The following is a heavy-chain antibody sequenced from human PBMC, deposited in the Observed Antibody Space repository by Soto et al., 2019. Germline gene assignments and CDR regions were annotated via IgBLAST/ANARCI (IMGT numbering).Heavy chain of an antibody. Sequence: QITVKESGLTLVKPTETLTLTCTFSGFSLSSIGMGVGWIRQPPGKALEWLALIYWDDDKRYSPSLSSRLTITKDPSKNKVDLTMTTMDPLDTATYYCARLTRGVYDSGRLWEKFDYWGQGTLVTVSS. V-gene: IGHV2-5*02. J-gene: IGHJ4*02. CDR2: IYWDDDK. CDR3: ARLTRGVYDSGRLWEKFDY. D-gene: IGHD5-12*01. CDR1: GFSLSSIGMG.